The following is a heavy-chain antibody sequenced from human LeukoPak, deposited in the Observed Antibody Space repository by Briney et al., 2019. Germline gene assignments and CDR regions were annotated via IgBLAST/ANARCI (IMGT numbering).Heavy chain of an antibody. Sequence: ASVKVSCKASGFTFTSYGFSWVRQAPGQGLEWMGWISGYNGNTNYAQKLQGRVTMNTDTSTSTAYMELRSLISDDTVIYYCARVSSSWYYFDYWGQGTLVTVSS. CDR2: ISGYNGNT. V-gene: IGHV1-18*01. CDR3: ARVSSSWYYFDY. CDR1: GFTFTSYG. J-gene: IGHJ4*02. D-gene: IGHD6-13*01.